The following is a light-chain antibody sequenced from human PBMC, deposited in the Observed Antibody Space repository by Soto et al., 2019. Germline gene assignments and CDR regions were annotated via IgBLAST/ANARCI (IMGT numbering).Light chain of an antibody. CDR3: MQALQSPT. CDR1: QSLLHRNGYNY. Sequence: DIVMTQSQLSLPVTPGEPASISCRSSQSLLHRNGYNYLDWYLQKPGQSPQLLIYLGSNRASGVPDRFSDSGSGTDFTLTISRVEAEDVGVYYCMQALQSPTFGGGTKVDIK. J-gene: IGKJ4*01. CDR2: LGS. V-gene: IGKV2-28*01.